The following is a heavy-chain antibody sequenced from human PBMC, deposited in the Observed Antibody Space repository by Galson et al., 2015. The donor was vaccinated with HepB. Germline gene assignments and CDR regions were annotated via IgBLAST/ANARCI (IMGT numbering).Heavy chain of an antibody. V-gene: IGHV3-30*18. CDR3: AKFLVWSGYYGATNMDV. Sequence: SLRLSCAASGFTFSSYGMHWVRQAPGKGLEWVAVISYDGSNTYYADSVKGRFTISRDNSKSTLYLQMNSLRAEDTAVYYCAKFLVWSGYYGATNMDVWGKGTTVTVSS. J-gene: IGHJ6*03. CDR2: ISYDGSNT. CDR1: GFTFSSYG. D-gene: IGHD3-3*01.